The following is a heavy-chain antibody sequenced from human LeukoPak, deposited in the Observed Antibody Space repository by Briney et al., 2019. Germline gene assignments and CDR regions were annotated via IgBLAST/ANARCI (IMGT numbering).Heavy chain of an antibody. J-gene: IGHJ4*02. CDR2: ISSSGSTI. V-gene: IGHV3-48*03. CDR1: GFTFSSYE. D-gene: IGHD3-10*01. Sequence: GGSLRLSCAASGFTFSSYEMNWVRQAPGKGLEWVSYISSSGSTIYYADSVKGRFTISRDNAKNSLYLQMNSLRAEDTAVYYCASILLWFGELALDYWGQGTLVTVSS. CDR3: ASILLWFGELALDY.